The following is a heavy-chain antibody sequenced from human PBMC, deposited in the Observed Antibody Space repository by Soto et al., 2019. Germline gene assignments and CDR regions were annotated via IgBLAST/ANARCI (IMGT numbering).Heavy chain of an antibody. Sequence: GASVKVSCKASGYTFTSYAMHWVRQATGQRLEWMGWINAGSGNTKYSQKFQGRVTMTRNTSMSTAYMELSSLRSEDTAVYYCARGQRANLNFDYWGQGTLVTVSS. D-gene: IGHD7-27*01. V-gene: IGHV1-3*01. J-gene: IGHJ4*02. CDR1: GYTFTSYA. CDR2: INAGSGNT. CDR3: ARGQRANLNFDY.